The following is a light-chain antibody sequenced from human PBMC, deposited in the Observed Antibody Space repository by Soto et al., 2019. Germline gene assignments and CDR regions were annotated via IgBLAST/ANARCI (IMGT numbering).Light chain of an antibody. CDR2: DDS. V-gene: IGLV3-21*02. CDR3: PVLDSGSTQYG. Sequence: SYELTQSPSVSVATGQASTVNGGGRNIEAKSGNWYQQTPGQAPVLVVYDDSVRPAGIPERFSGSNSGNTATLTISSVEVGDEADYSCPVLDSGSTQYGCGSGTKVTVL. CDR1: NIEAKS. J-gene: IGLJ1*01.